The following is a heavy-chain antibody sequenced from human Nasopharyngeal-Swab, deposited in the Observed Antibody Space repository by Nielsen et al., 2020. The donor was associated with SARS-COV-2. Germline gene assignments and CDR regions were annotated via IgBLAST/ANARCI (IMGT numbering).Heavy chain of an antibody. V-gene: IGHV3-48*03. CDR2: ISSSGSTI. J-gene: IGHJ4*02. Sequence: GESLKISCAASGFTFSSYEMNWVRQAPGKGLEWISYISSSGSTIYYADSVKGRFTISRDDAKSSLFLQMNSLRAEDTAVYYCASPLPLDYWGQGTLVTSPQ. CDR1: GFTFSSYE. CDR3: ASPLPLDY.